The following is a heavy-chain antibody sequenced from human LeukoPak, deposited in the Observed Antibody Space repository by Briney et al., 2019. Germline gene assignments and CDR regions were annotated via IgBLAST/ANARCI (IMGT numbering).Heavy chain of an antibody. J-gene: IGHJ4*02. D-gene: IGHD6-19*01. Sequence: PSVKVSCKASGYTFTDYALHWVRQAPGQSLEWMGWITTGRGETRYSQEFQRRITFTRDTSASAVYMALSDLRSEDTAVYYCARGGKQWRGGNYFDSWGQGTLVAVSS. CDR2: ITTGRGET. V-gene: IGHV1-3*03. CDR1: GYTFTDYA. CDR3: ARGGKQWRGGNYFDS.